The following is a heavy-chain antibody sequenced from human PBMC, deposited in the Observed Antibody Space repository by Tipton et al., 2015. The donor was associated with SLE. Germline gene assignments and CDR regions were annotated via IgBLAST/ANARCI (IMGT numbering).Heavy chain of an antibody. J-gene: IGHJ4*02. CDR3: AKGGRLRNDLSSDY. CDR1: GFTFSSYG. V-gene: IGHV3-33*06. Sequence: SLRLSCAASGFTFSSYGMHWVRQAPGKGPEWVAVIWYDGSDKHYADSVRGRFTISRDNSKDTLYLQMNNMRAEDTAVYYCAKGGRLRNDLSSDYWGQGTLVTVSS. CDR2: IWYDGSDK. D-gene: IGHD1-26*01.